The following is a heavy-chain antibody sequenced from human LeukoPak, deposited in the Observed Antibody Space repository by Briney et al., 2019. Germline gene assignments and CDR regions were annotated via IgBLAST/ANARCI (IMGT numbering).Heavy chain of an antibody. D-gene: IGHD1/OR15-1a*01. V-gene: IGHV3-7*01. CDR2: IKQDGSEK. CDR3: ARAGGNSFGY. Sequence: GGSLRLSCAASGFTFSDYYMSWVRQAPGKGLEWVANIKQDGSEKYYVDSVKGRFTISRDNAKNSLYLQMNSLRAEDTAVYYCARAGGNSFGYWGQGTLVTVSS. J-gene: IGHJ4*02. CDR1: GFTFSDYY.